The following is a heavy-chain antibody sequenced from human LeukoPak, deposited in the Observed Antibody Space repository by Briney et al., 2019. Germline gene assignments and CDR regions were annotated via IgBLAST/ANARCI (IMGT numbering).Heavy chain of an antibody. CDR2: ICFSGST. Sequence: ETLSLTCAVSGGTISSYYWSWIRQPPGKGLEWIGFICFSGSTNYNPSLKSRVTISVYTSKNHFSLKLSSVTAADTAVYYCARGPGGYSYGYYFDYWGQGTLVTVSS. V-gene: IGHV4-59*01. CDR3: ARGPGGYSYGYYFDY. CDR1: GGTISSYY. J-gene: IGHJ4*02. D-gene: IGHD5-18*01.